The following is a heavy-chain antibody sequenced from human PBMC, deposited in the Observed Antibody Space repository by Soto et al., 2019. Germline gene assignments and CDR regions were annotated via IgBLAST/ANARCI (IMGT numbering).Heavy chain of an antibody. V-gene: IGHV3-11*04. CDR2: ISSSSSTI. Sequence: GGSLRLSWAASGCAFVDYNMSWISQTLGKGLEGVSYISSSSSTIYYAASVKGRLTISRDNAKNSLYLQMNSLRAEDTAVYYCARDLTVGYYYYYMAVWGKGTTVTVSS. D-gene: IGHD2-15*01. CDR3: ARDLTVGYYYYYMAV. CDR1: GCAFVDYN. J-gene: IGHJ6*03.